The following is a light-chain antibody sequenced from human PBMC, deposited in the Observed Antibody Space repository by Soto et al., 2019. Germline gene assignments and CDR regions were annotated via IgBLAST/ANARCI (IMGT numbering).Light chain of an antibody. V-gene: IGKV1-12*01. Sequence: DIQMTQSPSSVSASVGDRVTITCRASQGIASWLAWYQQKSGEAPNLLIYAASNLQSGVPSRFSGSGSGTDFTLTISSLQPEDVAVYYCQQRSIWPRNTFGLGTKLEIK. CDR2: AAS. CDR3: QQRSIWPRNT. J-gene: IGKJ2*01. CDR1: QGIASW.